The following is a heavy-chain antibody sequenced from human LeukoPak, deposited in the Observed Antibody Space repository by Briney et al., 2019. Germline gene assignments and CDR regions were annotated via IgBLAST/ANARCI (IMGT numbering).Heavy chain of an antibody. CDR2: IYYSGST. CDR3: ARSSTYYYDRSGDLSHFDY. Sequence: SETLSLTCTVSGGSISSYYWSWIRQPPGKGLEWIGCIYYSGSTKYNPSLKSRVTISVDTSKNQVSLKLSSVTAADTAVYDCARSSTYYYDRSGDLSHFDYWGQGTLVTVSS. D-gene: IGHD3-22*01. V-gene: IGHV4-59*08. J-gene: IGHJ4*02. CDR1: GGSISSYY.